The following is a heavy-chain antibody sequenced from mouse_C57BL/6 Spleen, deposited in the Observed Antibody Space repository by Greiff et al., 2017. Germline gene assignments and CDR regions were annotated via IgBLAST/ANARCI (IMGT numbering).Heavy chain of an antibody. V-gene: IGHV1-69*01. D-gene: IGHD1-1*01. J-gene: IGHJ1*03. CDR2: IDPSDSYT. Sequence: VQLQQPGAELVMPGASVKLSCKASGYTFTSYWMHWVKQRPGQGLEWIGAIDPSDSYTNYNQKFKGKSTMTVDKSSSTAYMQLSSLTSDDSAVYYCARDYYGSEGYFEVWGTGTTVTVSS. CDR3: ARDYYGSEGYFEV. CDR1: GYTFTSYW.